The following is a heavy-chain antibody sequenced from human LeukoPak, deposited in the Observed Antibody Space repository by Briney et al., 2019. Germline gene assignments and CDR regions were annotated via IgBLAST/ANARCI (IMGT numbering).Heavy chain of an antibody. CDR1: GFTFSSYG. J-gene: IGHJ4*02. CDR3: AKTLYGTGSYYLFDY. V-gene: IGHV3-30*02. Sequence: GGSLGLSCTASGFTFSSYGIHWVRQAPGKGLEWVAFIQYDGSNKYYADSVKGRFTISRDNSKNTLYLQMNSLRAEDTAVYYCAKTLYGTGSYYLFDYWGQGTLVTVSS. D-gene: IGHD3-10*01. CDR2: IQYDGSNK.